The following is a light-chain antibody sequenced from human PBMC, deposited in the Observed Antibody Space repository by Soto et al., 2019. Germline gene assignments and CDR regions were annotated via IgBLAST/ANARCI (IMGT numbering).Light chain of an antibody. CDR2: DVI. Sequence: QSVLTQPRSVSGSPGQSVTISCTGTSSDIGGYNYVSWYQQHPGKAPKLMIYDVIKRPSGVPDRFSGSKSGNTASLTIYGLQAEDEADYYCCSNAGSYTHVFGTGTKVTVL. V-gene: IGLV2-11*01. CDR3: CSNAGSYTHV. J-gene: IGLJ1*01. CDR1: SSDIGGYNY.